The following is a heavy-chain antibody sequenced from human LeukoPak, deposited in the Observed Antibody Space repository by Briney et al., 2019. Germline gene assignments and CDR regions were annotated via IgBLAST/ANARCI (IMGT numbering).Heavy chain of an antibody. CDR3: AREGKAIFGVVIPDY. CDR1: GFSFSSYN. V-gene: IGHV3-21*01. J-gene: IGHJ4*02. CDR2: LSSSSSYI. Sequence: PGGSLRLSCIGSGFSFSSYNMNWVRQAPGKGLEWVSSLSSSSSYIYYADSVKGRFTISRDNAKNSLYLQMNSLRAEDTAVYYCAREGKAIFGVVIPDYWGQGTLVTVSS. D-gene: IGHD3-3*01.